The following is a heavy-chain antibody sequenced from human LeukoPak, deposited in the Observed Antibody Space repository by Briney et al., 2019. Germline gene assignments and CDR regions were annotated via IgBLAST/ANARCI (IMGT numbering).Heavy chain of an antibody. CDR3: AREGLTSVIGFHF. J-gene: IGHJ4*02. V-gene: IGHV3-21*01. Sequence: GGPQRLSCAASGFPLSYYSMNWVRQAPGKALEWVSSICGTSKYIYYADSEKDRFTISRDNAKNSLYPQMNRETLDHPGMYYCAREGLTSVIGFHFWGQGTLVTVSS. CDR2: ICGTSKYI. CDR1: GFPLSYYS. D-gene: IGHD2-15*01.